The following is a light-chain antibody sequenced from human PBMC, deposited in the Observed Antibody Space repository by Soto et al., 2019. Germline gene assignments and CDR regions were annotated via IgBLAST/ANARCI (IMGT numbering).Light chain of an antibody. J-gene: IGKJ4*01. CDR3: QQANSFPPT. CDR2: AAS. V-gene: IGKV1-12*01. CDR1: QVISSW. Sequence: DIQMTQSPSSVSASVGDRVTITCRASQVISSWLAWYQQKPVKASKLLIYAASILQSGVPSRFSGSGSGTDFTLTISSPQPEDFATYYCQQANSFPPTFGGGTKVDIK.